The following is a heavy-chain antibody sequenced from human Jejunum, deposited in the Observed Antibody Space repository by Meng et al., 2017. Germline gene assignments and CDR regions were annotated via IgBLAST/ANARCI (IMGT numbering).Heavy chain of an antibody. Sequence: QVRLVHSTSRLKEPGASVKVSCKASGYTFTNHAMHWVRQAPGQGLEWMGWINTDTRNPTYAQGFTGRFVFSLDTSVSTAYLHISSLKAEDTALYYCSRGRGCCTCGSCSLADWGPGTLVTVSS. D-gene: IGHD2-15*01. CDR1: GYTFTNHA. V-gene: IGHV7-4-1*02. CDR2: INTDTRNP. J-gene: IGHJ4*02. CDR3: SRGRGCCTCGSCSLAD.